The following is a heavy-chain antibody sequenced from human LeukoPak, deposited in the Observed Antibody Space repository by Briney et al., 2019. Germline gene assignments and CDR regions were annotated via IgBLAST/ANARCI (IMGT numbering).Heavy chain of an antibody. J-gene: IGHJ5*02. CDR1: GFTFSSYA. V-gene: IGHV3-30-3*01. Sequence: GRSLRLSCAASGFTFSSYAMHWVRQAPGKGLEWVAVISYDGSNKYYADSVKGRFTISRDNSKNTLYLQNSLRAEDTAVYYCARQGIITIFEPWGQGTLVTVSS. D-gene: IGHD3-3*01. CDR2: ISYDGSNK. CDR3: ARQGIITIFEP.